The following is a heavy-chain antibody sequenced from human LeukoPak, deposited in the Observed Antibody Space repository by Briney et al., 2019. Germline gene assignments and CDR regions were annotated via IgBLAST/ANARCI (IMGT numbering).Heavy chain of an antibody. Sequence: PSETLSLTCTVSGYSISSGYYWGWIRQPPGKGLEWIGSIYHSGSTYYNPSLKSRVTISVDTSKNQFSLKLSSVTAADTAVYYCARDNDMGSSWFGFDYWGQGTLVTVSS. CDR1: GYSISSGYY. D-gene: IGHD6-13*01. V-gene: IGHV4-38-2*02. J-gene: IGHJ4*02. CDR2: IYHSGST. CDR3: ARDNDMGSSWFGFDY.